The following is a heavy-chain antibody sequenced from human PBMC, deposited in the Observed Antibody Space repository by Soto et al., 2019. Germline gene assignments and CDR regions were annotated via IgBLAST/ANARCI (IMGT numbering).Heavy chain of an antibody. D-gene: IGHD6-13*01. Sequence: ASVKVSCKASGYTFTGYYMHWVRQAPGQRLEWMGWINPNSGGTNYAQKFQGWVTMTRDTSISTAYMELSRLRSDDTAVYYCARVRTQQLASDAFDIWGQGTMVTVSS. V-gene: IGHV1-2*04. CDR3: ARVRTQQLASDAFDI. J-gene: IGHJ3*02. CDR1: GYTFTGYY. CDR2: INPNSGGT.